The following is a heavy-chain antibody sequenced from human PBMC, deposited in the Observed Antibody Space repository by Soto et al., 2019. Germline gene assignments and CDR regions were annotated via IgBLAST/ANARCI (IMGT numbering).Heavy chain of an antibody. J-gene: IGHJ6*02. D-gene: IGHD3-3*01. V-gene: IGHV1-3*01. CDR3: ARAPLYYDFWSVSPAYYYYYGMDV. CDR1: EYTFTSYT. CDR2: INGGNGNT. Sequence: ASVKVSCKASEYTFTSYTMHWVRQAPGQRLEWMGWINGGNGNTKYSQKFQGRVTITRDTSASTAYMELSNLRSDDTAVYYCARAPLYYDFWSVSPAYYYYYGMDVWGQGTTVTVSS.